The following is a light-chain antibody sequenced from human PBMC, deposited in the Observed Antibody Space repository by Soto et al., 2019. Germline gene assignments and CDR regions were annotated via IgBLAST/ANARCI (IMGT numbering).Light chain of an antibody. Sequence: QAVVTQPPSVSGTPGQRVTISCSGSSSNIGSNTVNWYQHLPGTAPKLLIYSNNQRPSGVPDRFSGSKSGTSASLAISGLQSEDEADYYCAAWDDSLNGYVVFGGGTQLTVL. CDR3: AAWDDSLNGYVV. V-gene: IGLV1-44*01. CDR1: SSNIGSNT. J-gene: IGLJ2*01. CDR2: SNN.